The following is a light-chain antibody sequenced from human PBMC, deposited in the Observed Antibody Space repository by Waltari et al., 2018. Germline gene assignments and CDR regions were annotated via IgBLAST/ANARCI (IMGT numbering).Light chain of an antibody. Sequence: DIVMTQSPDSLAVSLGERATIDCKSSQSVFYRSDNKNYLAWYQHKPGQPPKLLFYWESTRESGVPDRFSASGAGTDFTLTINNLQAEDVAVYYCQQYYRSRTFGQGTKVEIK. V-gene: IGKV4-1*01. CDR1: QSVFYRSDNKNY. J-gene: IGKJ1*01. CDR2: WES. CDR3: QQYYRSRT.